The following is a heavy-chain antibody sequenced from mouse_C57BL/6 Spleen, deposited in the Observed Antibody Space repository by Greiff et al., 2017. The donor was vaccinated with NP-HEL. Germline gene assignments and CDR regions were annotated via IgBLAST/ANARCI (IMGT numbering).Heavy chain of an antibody. CDR2: ISSGGDYT. CDR3: TRDGDAPYGFDY. J-gene: IGHJ2*01. D-gene: IGHD1-1*01. CDR1: GFTFSSYA. Sequence: EVKLVESGEGLVKPGGSLKLSCAASGFTFSSYAMSWVRQTPEKRLEWVAYISSGGDYTYYVDTVKGRFTISRDNARNTLYLQMSSLKSEDTAMYYCTRDGDAPYGFDYWGQGTTLTVSS. V-gene: IGHV5-9-1*02.